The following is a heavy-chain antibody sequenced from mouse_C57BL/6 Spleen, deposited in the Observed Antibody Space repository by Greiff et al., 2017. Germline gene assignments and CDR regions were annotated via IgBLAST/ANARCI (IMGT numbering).Heavy chain of an antibody. J-gene: IGHJ4*01. V-gene: IGHV1-7*01. D-gene: IGHD1-1*01. CDR2: INPSSGYT. CDR1: GYTFPSYW. Sequence: VQLQQSGAELAKPGASVKLSCKASGYTFPSYWMHWVNQRPGQGLEWIGYINPSSGYTKYNQKFKDKATLTADKSSSTAYMQLSRLTYEGSAVYYCAREERGSSRYYAMGDWGQGTSVAVSS. CDR3: AREERGSSRYYAMGD.